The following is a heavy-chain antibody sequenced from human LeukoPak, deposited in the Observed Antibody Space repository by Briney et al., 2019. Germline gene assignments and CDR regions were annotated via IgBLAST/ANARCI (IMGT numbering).Heavy chain of an antibody. J-gene: IGHJ4*02. D-gene: IGHD4-11*01. Sequence: AGGSLRLSCAAFGFTFSAYSMNWVRQAPEKGLEWVSYIGSSSSPIYYADSVKGRFTISRDNAKNSLYLQMDSLRAEDTAVYYCARDQAYSFDYWGQGTLVTVSS. V-gene: IGHV3-48*01. CDR1: GFTFSAYS. CDR2: IGSSSSPI. CDR3: ARDQAYSFDY.